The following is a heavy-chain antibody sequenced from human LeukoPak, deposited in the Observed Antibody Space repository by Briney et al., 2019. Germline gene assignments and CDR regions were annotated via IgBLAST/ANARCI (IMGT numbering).Heavy chain of an antibody. CDR1: GFTFSSYA. CDR3: AKLYYYDSSGLDYFDY. J-gene: IGHJ4*02. CDR2: ISGSGGST. Sequence: PGGSLRLSCAASGFTFSSYAMSWVRQAPGKGLEWVSAISGSGGSTYYADSVKGRFTISRDNSKNTLYLQMNSLRAEDTAVYYCAKLYYYDSSGLDYFDYWGQGTLVTVSS. D-gene: IGHD3-22*01. V-gene: IGHV3-23*01.